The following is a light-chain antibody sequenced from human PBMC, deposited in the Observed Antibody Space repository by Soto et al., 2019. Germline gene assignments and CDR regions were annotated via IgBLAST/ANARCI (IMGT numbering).Light chain of an antibody. CDR1: QSITTY. CDR2: DAS. CDR3: QHYNNWPIT. Sequence: DIQMTQSPSSLSASVGDRLTIPCRASQSITTYLNWYQHKPGKAPKLLIYDASSLESGVPSRFSGSGSGTDFTLTISSLQAADFAVYHCQHYNNWPITFGQGTRLE. V-gene: IGKV1-39*01. J-gene: IGKJ5*01.